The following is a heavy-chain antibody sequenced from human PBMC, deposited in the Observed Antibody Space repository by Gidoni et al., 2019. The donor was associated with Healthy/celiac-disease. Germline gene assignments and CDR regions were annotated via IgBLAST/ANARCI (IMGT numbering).Heavy chain of an antibody. V-gene: IGHV1-2*06. Sequence: QVQLVQSGAEVQKPGASVKVSCKASGYTFTGYYMHWVRQAPGQGLEWMGRINPNSGGTNYAQKFQGRVTMTRDTSISTAYMELSRLRSDDTAVYYCARDFARYSRPFDIWGQGTMVTVSS. CDR3: ARDFARYSRPFDI. CDR1: GYTFTGYY. CDR2: INPNSGGT. J-gene: IGHJ3*02. D-gene: IGHD6-13*01.